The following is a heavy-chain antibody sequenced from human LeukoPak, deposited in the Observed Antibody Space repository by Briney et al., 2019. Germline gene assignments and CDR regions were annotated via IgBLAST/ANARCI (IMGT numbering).Heavy chain of an antibody. CDR2: IWYDGSSQ. CDR1: GFIFSSYP. Sequence: GRSLRLSCAASGFIFSSYPLHWVRQAPGKGLEWVAAIWYDGSSQYYTDSVKGRFTISRDNFKNTLYLQMNSLRADDTATYYCAKDLGLRGSPGPFDIWGQGTMVTVSS. D-gene: IGHD1-26*01. J-gene: IGHJ3*02. CDR3: AKDLGLRGSPGPFDI. V-gene: IGHV3-33*06.